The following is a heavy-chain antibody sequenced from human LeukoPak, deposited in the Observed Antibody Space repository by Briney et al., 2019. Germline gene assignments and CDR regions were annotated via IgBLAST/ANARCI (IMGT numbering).Heavy chain of an antibody. Sequence: SETLSLTCTVSGGSISSHYWSWILQPPGKGLEWIGYIYYSGSTNYNPSLKSRVTISVDTSKNQFSLKLSSVTAADTAVYYCATVGSNQYYYYMDVWGEGTTVTVSS. J-gene: IGHJ6*03. V-gene: IGHV4-59*11. CDR3: ATVGSNQYYYYMDV. D-gene: IGHD4-11*01. CDR1: GGSISSHY. CDR2: IYYSGST.